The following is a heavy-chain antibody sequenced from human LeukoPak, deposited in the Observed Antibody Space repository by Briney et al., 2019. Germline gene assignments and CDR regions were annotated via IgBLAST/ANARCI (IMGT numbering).Heavy chain of an antibody. D-gene: IGHD6-19*01. CDR3: ARDGSSGFELAYFDY. V-gene: IGHV1-2*02. CDR2: INPNRGGT. J-gene: IGHJ4*02. Sequence: GSVKVSCKASGYTFTSHYMHWLRQAPGQGLEWMSWINPNRGGTKYAQKFHGRVTMTRDTSINTAYMELNRLRSDDTAVYYCARDGSSGFELAYFDYWGQGTLVTVSS. CDR1: GYTFTSHY.